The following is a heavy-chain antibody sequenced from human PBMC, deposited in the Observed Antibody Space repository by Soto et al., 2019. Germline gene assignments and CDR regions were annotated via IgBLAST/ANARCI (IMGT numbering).Heavy chain of an antibody. D-gene: IGHD5-12*01. J-gene: IGHJ6*03. CDR3: AKDDRWATQAGYYYYYYYMDV. CDR2: ISYDGSNK. CDR1: GFTFSSYG. V-gene: IGHV3-30*18. Sequence: GGSLRLSCAASGFTFSSYGMHWVRQAPGKGLEWVAVISYDGSNKYYADSVKGRFTISRDNSKNTLYLQMNSLRAEDTAVYYCAKDDRWATQAGYYYYYYYMDVWGKGTTVTVSS.